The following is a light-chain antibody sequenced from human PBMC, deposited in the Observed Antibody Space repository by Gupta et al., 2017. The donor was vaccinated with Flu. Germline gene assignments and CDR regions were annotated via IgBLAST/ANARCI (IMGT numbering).Light chain of an antibody. V-gene: IGKV1D-12*01. J-gene: IGKJ3*01. CDR3: QQYNSLPFT. Sequence: PSSASASVGDRVAITCRASQGISSWLAWYQQKPGKAPKFLIFAGSRVHTGVPSRFSGSRSATXFTLTIXSLQPEDIATYYCQQYNSLPFTFGXGTRVDVK. CDR2: AGS. CDR1: QGISSW.